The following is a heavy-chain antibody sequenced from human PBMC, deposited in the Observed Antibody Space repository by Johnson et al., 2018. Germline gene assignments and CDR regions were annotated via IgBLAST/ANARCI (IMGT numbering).Heavy chain of an antibody. CDR2: MNPNSGNT. Sequence: QVQLVESGAEVKKPGASVKVSCKASGYTFTSYDINWVRQATGQGLEWMGWMNPNSGNTGYAQKFQGRVTMTRNTSISTAYMELSSLRSEDTAAYYCARVLAFCGGDCYSRHKDAFDLWGQGTMVTVSS. CDR3: ARVLAFCGGDCYSRHKDAFDL. D-gene: IGHD2-21*02. J-gene: IGHJ3*01. CDR1: GYTFTSYD. V-gene: IGHV1-8*01.